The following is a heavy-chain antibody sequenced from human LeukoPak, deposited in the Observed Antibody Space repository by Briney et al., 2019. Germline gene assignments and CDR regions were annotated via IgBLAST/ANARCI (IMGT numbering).Heavy chain of an antibody. CDR3: ARRAAGRPGADYFQH. Sequence: PGGSLRLSCAASGFTFSSYEMNWVRQAQGKGLEWVSYISASSSSIYYADSVKGRFTISRDNAKNSLYLQMNSLRDEDTAVYYCARRAAGRPGADYFQHWGQGILVTVSS. V-gene: IGHV3-48*03. CDR2: ISASSSSI. CDR1: GFTFSSYE. J-gene: IGHJ1*01. D-gene: IGHD3-10*01.